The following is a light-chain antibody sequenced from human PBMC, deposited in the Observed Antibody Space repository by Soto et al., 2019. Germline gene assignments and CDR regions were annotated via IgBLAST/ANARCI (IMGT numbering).Light chain of an antibody. J-gene: IGKJ1*01. CDR2: WAS. CDR1: QSVLYSSNNKNY. CDR3: QQYYSTPRT. Sequence: DIVMTQSPDSLAVSLGERATINCKSSQSVLYSSNNKNYLAWYQQKPGQPPKLLIYWASTRESGVPDRFSGSGSVTDFTLTISSLQAKDVAVYYCQQYYSTPRTFGQGTKVEIK. V-gene: IGKV4-1*01.